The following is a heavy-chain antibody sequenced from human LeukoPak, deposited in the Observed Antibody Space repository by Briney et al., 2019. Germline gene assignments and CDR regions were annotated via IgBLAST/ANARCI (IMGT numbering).Heavy chain of an antibody. V-gene: IGHV1-69*04. CDR3: ARVVDYYGMDV. CDR2: IIPILGIA. CDR1: GGTLSSYA. Sequence: SVKVSCKASGGTLSSYAISWVRQAPGQGLEWMGRIIPILGIANYAQKFQGRVTITADKSTSTAYMELSSLRSEDTAVYYCARVVDYYGMDVWGQGTTVTVSS. J-gene: IGHJ6*02.